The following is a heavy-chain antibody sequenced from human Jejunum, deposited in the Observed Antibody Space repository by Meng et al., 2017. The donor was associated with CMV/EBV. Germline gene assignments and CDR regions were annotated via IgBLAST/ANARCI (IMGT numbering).Heavy chain of an antibody. J-gene: IGHJ6*02. CDR2: MYYSGST. Sequence: VSGGSISSSYWSWIRQPPGKGLEWIGYMYYSGSTRYNPSLQSRVTISLDTSKTQFSLRLTSVSAADTAVYYCARDTFDRRNGMDVWGQGTTVTVS. V-gene: IGHV4-59*01. CDR3: ARDTFDRRNGMDV. CDR1: GGSISSSY.